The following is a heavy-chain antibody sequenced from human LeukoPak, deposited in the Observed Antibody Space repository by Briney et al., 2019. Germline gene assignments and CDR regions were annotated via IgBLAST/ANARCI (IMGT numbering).Heavy chain of an antibody. CDR1: GGSISSSSYY. CDR3: ARLSDFWSDNYYYYGMDV. D-gene: IGHD3-3*01. Sequence: SETLSLTCTVSGGSISSSSYYWGWIRQPPGKGLEWIGSIYYSGSTYCNPSLKSRVTISVDTSKNQFSLKLSSVTAADTAVYYCARLSDFWSDNYYYYGMDVWGQGTTVTVSS. CDR2: IYYSGST. J-gene: IGHJ6*02. V-gene: IGHV4-39*07.